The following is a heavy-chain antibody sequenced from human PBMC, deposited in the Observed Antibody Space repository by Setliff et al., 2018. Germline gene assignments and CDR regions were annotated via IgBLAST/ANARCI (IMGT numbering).Heavy chain of an antibody. CDR3: ARSTVTQDFDS. D-gene: IGHD4-17*01. CDR2: IYPGDSDT. CDR1: GFTFTNYW. J-gene: IGHJ4*02. V-gene: IGHV5-51*01. Sequence: GESLKISCQGSGFTFTNYWIGWVRQMPGKGLEWMGIIYPGDSDTRYSPSFQGQVTMSADKSISTTYLQWSSLKASDTGMYYCARSTVTQDFDSWGQGTLVTVSS.